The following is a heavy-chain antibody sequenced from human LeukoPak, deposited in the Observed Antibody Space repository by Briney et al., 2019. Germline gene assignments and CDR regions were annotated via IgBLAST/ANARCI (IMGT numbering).Heavy chain of an antibody. J-gene: IGHJ3*02. V-gene: IGHV1-2*02. CDR3: VRDGVPVAGTAFDI. CDR2: INPNSSVT. D-gene: IGHD6-19*01. CDR1: GYTFSGYY. Sequence: ASVRVSCTASGYTFSGYYMHWVRQAPGQGLERMGWINPNSSVTKYAQKFQGRVTMTRDTSISTAYMELSRLRSDDTAVYYCVRDGVPVAGTAFDIWGEGTMVTVSS.